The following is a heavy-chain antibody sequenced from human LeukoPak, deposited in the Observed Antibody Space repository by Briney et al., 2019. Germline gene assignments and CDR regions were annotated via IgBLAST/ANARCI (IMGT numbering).Heavy chain of an antibody. Sequence: GGSLRLSCAASGFTVSSNYMSWVRQAPGKGLEWVSVIYSGGSTYYADSVKGRFTISRDNSKNTLYLQMNSLRAEDTAVYYCARKLWSPSYYYYGMDVWGQGTTVTVSS. CDR3: ARKLWSPSYYYYGMDV. J-gene: IGHJ6*02. CDR1: GFTVSSNY. V-gene: IGHV3-53*01. CDR2: IYSGGST. D-gene: IGHD5-18*01.